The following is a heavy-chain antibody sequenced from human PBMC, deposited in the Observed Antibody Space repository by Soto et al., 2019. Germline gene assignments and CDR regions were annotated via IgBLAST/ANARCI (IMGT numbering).Heavy chain of an antibody. Sequence: EVLMLESGGGLVQLGGSLRLSCAASGFTFSSYSMSWVRQAPGKGLAWVSVIGGNGVTTYYADSVKGRFTISRDNSKNTLYLQMNSLRAEDTAIYYCARHGGLTRAMVDYWGQGTLVTVSS. J-gene: IGHJ4*02. CDR1: GFTFSSYS. CDR3: ARHGGLTRAMVDY. D-gene: IGHD2-15*01. CDR2: IGGNGVTT. V-gene: IGHV3-23*01.